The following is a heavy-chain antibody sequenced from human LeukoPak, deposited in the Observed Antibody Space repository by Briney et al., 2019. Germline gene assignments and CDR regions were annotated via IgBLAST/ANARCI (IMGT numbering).Heavy chain of an antibody. CDR2: INHSGST. J-gene: IGHJ4*02. Sequence: SETLSLTCAVYGGSFSGYYWSWIRQPPGKGLEWIGEINHSGSTNYNPSLKSRVTISVATSKNQFSLKLSSVTAADTAVYYCARCIAVAGTEDYFDYWGQGTLVTVSS. CDR1: GGSFSGYY. CDR3: ARCIAVAGTEDYFDY. V-gene: IGHV4-34*01. D-gene: IGHD6-19*01.